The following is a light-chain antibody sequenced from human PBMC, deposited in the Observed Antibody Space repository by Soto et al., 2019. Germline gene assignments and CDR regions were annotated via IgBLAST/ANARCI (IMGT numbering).Light chain of an antibody. J-gene: IGKJ4*02. CDR2: KTS. Sequence: DIQMTQSPSTLSASVGDRVTITCRASQIISNRLAWYQQKPGKAPKLLIYKTSSLESGVPASFSGSGSGTEFTLTISSLQPDDFATYFCQHYDTYSPFGGGTKVEIK. CDR1: QIISNR. V-gene: IGKV1-5*03. CDR3: QHYDTYSP.